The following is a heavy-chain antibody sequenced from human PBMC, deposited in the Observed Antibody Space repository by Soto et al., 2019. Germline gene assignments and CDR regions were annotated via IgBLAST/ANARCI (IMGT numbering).Heavy chain of an antibody. CDR1: GFSLTTARLG. J-gene: IGHJ6*02. V-gene: IGHV2-26*01. Sequence: QVTLKESGPVLVKPTETLTLTCNVSGFSLTTARLGVSWIRQSPGKALEFVAQIFWNDEITYSTSLQSRLTISTETSNSQVVMTLSNMGPVDTATYLCARVIYDFWAHNFSGLDVWGQGTTVTVSS. CDR2: IFWNDEI. D-gene: IGHD3-3*01. CDR3: ARVIYDFWAHNFSGLDV.